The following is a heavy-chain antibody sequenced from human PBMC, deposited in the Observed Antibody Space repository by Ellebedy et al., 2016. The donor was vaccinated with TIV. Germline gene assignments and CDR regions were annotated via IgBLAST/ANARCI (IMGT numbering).Heavy chain of an antibody. Sequence: GGSLRLSCAASGFTFSSYGMHWVRQAPGKGLEWVALILYDGNNKYYADSVKGRFTISRDNTKNSLYLQMNSLRAEDTAVYYCARSPLTMVRGDDEYNWLDPWGQGTLVTVSS. CDR1: GFTFSSYG. CDR2: ILYDGNNK. CDR3: ARSPLTMVRGDDEYNWLDP. D-gene: IGHD3-10*01. V-gene: IGHV3-33*05. J-gene: IGHJ5*02.